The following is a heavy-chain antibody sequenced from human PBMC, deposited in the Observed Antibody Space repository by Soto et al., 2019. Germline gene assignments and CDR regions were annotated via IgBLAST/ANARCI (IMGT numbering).Heavy chain of an antibody. V-gene: IGHV1-69*06. CDR2: IITIFGTA. CDR3: ARDHYDILTGALDY. Sequence: QVQLVQSGAEVKKPGSSVKVSCKAYGGTFSSYAISWVRQAPGQGLEWMGGIITIFGTANYAQKFQGRVTITADKSTSTAYMELSSLRSEDTAVYYCARDHYDILTGALDYWGQGTLVTVSS. D-gene: IGHD3-9*01. CDR1: GGTFSSYA. J-gene: IGHJ4*02.